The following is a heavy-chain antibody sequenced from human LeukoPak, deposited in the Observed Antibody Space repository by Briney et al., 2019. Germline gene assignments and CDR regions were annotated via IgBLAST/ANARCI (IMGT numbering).Heavy chain of an antibody. V-gene: IGHV4-59*02. J-gene: IGHJ4*02. Sequence: SETLSLTCSVSGVSVSRDYWSWLRQPPGKRLEWLGYIYNIGGTNYNPSLKSRASISVDTSKNQFSLMLTSVTAADTAVYYCAREAVAGTLDYWGQGALVTVSS. CDR2: IYNIGGT. CDR1: GVSVSRDY. CDR3: AREAVAGTLDY. D-gene: IGHD6-19*01.